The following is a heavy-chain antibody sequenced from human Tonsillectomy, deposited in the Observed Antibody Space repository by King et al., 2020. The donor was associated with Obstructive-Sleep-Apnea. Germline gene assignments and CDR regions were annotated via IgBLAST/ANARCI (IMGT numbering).Heavy chain of an antibody. J-gene: IGHJ1*01. CDR3: AKDAWGEYFQH. D-gene: IGHD7-27*01. CDR2: IHNNGANT. CDR1: GFTFSNFA. V-gene: IGHV3-23*04. Sequence: VQLVESGGGLVQPGGSLRLSCAASGFTFSNFAMSWVRQAPGKGLEWVSTIHNNGANTYYADSVKGRFTISRDNSKTTLYLQMNTLRAEDTAVYYCAKDAWGEYFQHWGQGTLVTVSS.